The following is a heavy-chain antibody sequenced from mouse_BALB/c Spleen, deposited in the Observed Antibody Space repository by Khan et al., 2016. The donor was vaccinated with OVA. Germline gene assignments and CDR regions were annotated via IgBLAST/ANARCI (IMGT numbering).Heavy chain of an antibody. CDR3: TGGGFGGFAY. Sequence: QVQLQQSGAELVRPGTSVKVSCKASGYAFTNYLIEWVKQRPGQGLEWIGVINPGSGGTNYNEKFKGKATLTADKSSSTAYMQLSSLTSDVSAAYFCTGGGFGGFAYWGQGTLVTVSA. CDR1: GYAFTNYL. J-gene: IGHJ3*01. D-gene: IGHD3-1*01. CDR2: INPGSGGT. V-gene: IGHV1-54*01.